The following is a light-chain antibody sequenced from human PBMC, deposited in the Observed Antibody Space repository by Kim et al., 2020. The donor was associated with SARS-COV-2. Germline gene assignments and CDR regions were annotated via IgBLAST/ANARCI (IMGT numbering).Light chain of an antibody. CDR2: SNN. Sequence: PGQSLTISCSGSDSNVGSNIVHWYQQLPGTAPKLLIHSNNQRPSGVPGRFSGFKSGTSAFLAISGLQSEDEADYYCVAWDDSLNALFGTGTKVTVL. CDR3: VAWDDSLNAL. J-gene: IGLJ1*01. V-gene: IGLV1-44*01. CDR1: DSNVGSNI.